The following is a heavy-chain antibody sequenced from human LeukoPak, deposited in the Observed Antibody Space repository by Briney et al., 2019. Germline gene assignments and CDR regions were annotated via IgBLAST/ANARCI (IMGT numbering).Heavy chain of an antibody. CDR2: IIPIFGTA. J-gene: IGHJ3*02. CDR1: GGTFSSYA. V-gene: IGHV1-69*01. CDR3: ARDRASTNAFDI. D-gene: IGHD1-26*01. Sequence: SSVKVSCKASGGTFSSYAISWVRRAPGQGHEWMGGIIPIFGTANYAQKFQGRVTITADESTSTAYMELSSLRSEDTAVYYCARDRASTNAFDIWGQGTMVTVSS.